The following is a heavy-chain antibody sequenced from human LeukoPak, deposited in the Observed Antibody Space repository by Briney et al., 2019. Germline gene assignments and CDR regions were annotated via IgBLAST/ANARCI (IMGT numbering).Heavy chain of an antibody. CDR1: GSTFSSYA. CDR3: AKDSSSSPYYFDY. Sequence: GGPLRLSCAAFGSTFSSYAMTWFRQAPGKGLEWFSAISRGGGATYYALSVRGRITISRDNSKNTLYLQMSSLRAEDTAVYYCAKDSSSSPYYFDYWGQGTLATVSS. CDR2: ISRGGGAT. V-gene: IGHV3-23*01. J-gene: IGHJ4*02. D-gene: IGHD6-6*01.